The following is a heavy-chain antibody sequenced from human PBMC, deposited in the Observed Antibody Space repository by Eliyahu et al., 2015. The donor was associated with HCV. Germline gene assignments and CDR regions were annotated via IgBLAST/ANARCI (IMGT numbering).Heavy chain of an antibody. Sequence: QVQLQESGPGLVKPSETLSLXCTVSGASITPYXWSWIRQPPGRGLAWIGYVHYSGSTNYNPSLKSRVTISLDTSKNQFSLNLTSVTAADTAVYYCASGGGGIAVAGTGGWFDPWGQGTLVTVSS. CDR1: GASITPYX. CDR2: VHYSGST. J-gene: IGHJ5*02. CDR3: ASGGGGIAVAGTGGWFDP. V-gene: IGHV4-59*01. D-gene: IGHD6-19*01.